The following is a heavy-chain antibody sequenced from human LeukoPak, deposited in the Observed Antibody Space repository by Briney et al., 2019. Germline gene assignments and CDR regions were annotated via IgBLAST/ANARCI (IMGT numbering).Heavy chain of an antibody. V-gene: IGHV1-2*02. D-gene: IGHD2-2*02. CDR1: GYTFTGYY. CDR2: INPNSGGT. Sequence: ASVKVSCKASGYTFTGYYMHWVRQAPGQGLEWMGWINPNSGGTNYAQKFQGRVTMTRDTSISTAYMELSRLRSDDTAVYCCARGPTRGLVPAAISWLSPRGRRREFDYWGQGTLVTVSS. CDR3: ARGPTRGLVPAAISWLSPRGRRREFDY. J-gene: IGHJ4*02.